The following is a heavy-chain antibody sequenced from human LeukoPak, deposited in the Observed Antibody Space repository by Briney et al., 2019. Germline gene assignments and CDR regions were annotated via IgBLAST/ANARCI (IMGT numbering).Heavy chain of an antibody. V-gene: IGHV3-23*01. Sequence: GGTLRLSCAASGFTFSSYGMSWVRQAPGKGLEWVSAISGSGGSTYYADSVKGRFTISRDNSKNTLYLQMNSLRAEDTAVYYCARDLLPLDTSAFDIWGQGTMVTVSS. CDR3: ARDLLPLDTSAFDI. J-gene: IGHJ3*02. CDR2: ISGSGGST. D-gene: IGHD1-26*01. CDR1: GFTFSSYG.